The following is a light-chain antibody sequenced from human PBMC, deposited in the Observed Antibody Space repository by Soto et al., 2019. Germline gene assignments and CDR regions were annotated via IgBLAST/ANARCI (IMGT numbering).Light chain of an antibody. J-gene: IGLJ3*02. CDR2: EVN. V-gene: IGLV2-8*01. CDR1: SSDVGAYNY. CDR3: SSYAGSNTWV. Sequence: QSALTQPPSASGSPGQSVTISCTGTSSDVGAYNYVSWYRQHPGKAPKLLIFEVNSRPSGVPDGFSGSKSGNTASLTVSGLQAEDESHYYCSSYAGSNTWVFGGGTKLTVL.